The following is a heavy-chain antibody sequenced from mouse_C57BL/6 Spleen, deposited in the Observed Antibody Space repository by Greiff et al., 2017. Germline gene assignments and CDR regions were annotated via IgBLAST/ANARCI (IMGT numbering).Heavy chain of an antibody. CDR1: GYTFTSYW. CDR2: IDPNSGGT. Sequence: QVQLQQSGAELVKPGASVKLSCKASGYTFTSYWMHWVKQRPGRRLEWIGRIDPNSGGTKYNEKFKSKATLTVDKPSSTAYMQLSSLASEDSAVEKCARGEGFYYGNDGWFAYWGQGTLVTVSA. J-gene: IGHJ3*01. V-gene: IGHV1-72*01. CDR3: ARGEGFYYGNDGWFAY. D-gene: IGHD2-2*01.